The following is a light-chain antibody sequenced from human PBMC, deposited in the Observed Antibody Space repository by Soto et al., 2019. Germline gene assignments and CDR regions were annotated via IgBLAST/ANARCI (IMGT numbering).Light chain of an antibody. CDR1: QAISSL. CDR2: TAS. V-gene: IGKV1-12*01. Sequence: DIQMTQSPSSVSASVGDRVTITCRASQAISSLLAWYQQKPGKAPNLLIHTASSLQSGVPSRFSSSGSGTDFTLTISSLQPEDFATYYCQQANSFPLTFGGGTKVEIK. J-gene: IGKJ4*01. CDR3: QQANSFPLT.